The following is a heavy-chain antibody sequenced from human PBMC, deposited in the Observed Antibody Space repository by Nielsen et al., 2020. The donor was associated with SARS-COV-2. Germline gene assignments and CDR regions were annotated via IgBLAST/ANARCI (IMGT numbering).Heavy chain of an antibody. CDR1: GFTFSSYW. CDR3: ARAPLDYYYYYYMDV. V-gene: IGHV3-7*01. Sequence: GESLKISCAASGFTFSSYWMNWVRQAPGKGLEWVANIKQDGSEKYYGDSVKGRFTISRDNAKNTLYLQMNSLRAEDTAVYYCARAPLDYYYYYYMDVWGKGTTVTVSS. J-gene: IGHJ6*03. CDR2: IKQDGSEK.